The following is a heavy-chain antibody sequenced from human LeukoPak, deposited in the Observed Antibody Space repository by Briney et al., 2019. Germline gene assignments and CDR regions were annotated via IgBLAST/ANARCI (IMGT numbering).Heavy chain of an antibody. V-gene: IGHV4-34*01. D-gene: IGHD2-2*01. CDR2: INHSGST. CDR3: ASGRFDCSSTSCYAGQNYMDV. Sequence: SQTLSLTCAVYGGSFSGYYWSWIRQPPGKGLEWIGEINHSGSTNYNPSLKSRVTISVDTSKNQFSLKLSSVTAADTAVYYCASGRFDCSSTSCYAGQNYMDVWGEGTTVTVSS. CDR1: GGSFSGYY. J-gene: IGHJ6*03.